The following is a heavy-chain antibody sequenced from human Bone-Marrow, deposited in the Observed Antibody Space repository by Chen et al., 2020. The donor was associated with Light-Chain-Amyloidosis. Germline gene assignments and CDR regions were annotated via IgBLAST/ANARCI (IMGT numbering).Heavy chain of an antibody. J-gene: IGHJ4*02. CDR3: AQLEFRDLSFDS. Sequence: EVKWWECGGGLGQPGGSLRLSCVGSGFALNSFAMRWVRQAPGKGLEWVSILRSSVTTSSNAVSFQIRFTVSRFCSMLTLSLQMNNLKVADTAVCFCAQLEFRDLSFDSWGPGTLVTVSS. CDR1: GFALNSFA. D-gene: IGHD2-21*02. CDR2: LRSSVTTS. V-gene: IGHV3-23*01.